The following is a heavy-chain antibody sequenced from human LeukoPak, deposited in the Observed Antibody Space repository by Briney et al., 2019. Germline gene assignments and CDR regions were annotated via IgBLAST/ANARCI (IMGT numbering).Heavy chain of an antibody. CDR1: GFTFSSYE. CDR3: AALGITMIGGV. CDR2: ISSSGSTI. J-gene: IGHJ6*04. D-gene: IGHD3-10*02. V-gene: IGHV3-48*03. Sequence: GSLRLSCAASGFTFSSYEMNWVRQAPGKGVEWVSYISSSGSTIYYADTVKCRFTISRANAKTSLYLQMNSLRAEDTVVYYCAALGITMIGGVWGKGTTVTISS.